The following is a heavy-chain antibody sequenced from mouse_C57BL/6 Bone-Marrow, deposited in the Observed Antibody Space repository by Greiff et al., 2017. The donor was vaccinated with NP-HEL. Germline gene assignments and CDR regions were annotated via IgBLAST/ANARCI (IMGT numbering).Heavy chain of an antibody. Sequence: VQPQQPGAELVKPGASVKLSCKASGYTFTSYWMHWVKQRPGQGLEWIGMIHPNSGSTNYNEKFKSKATLTVDKSSSTAYMQLSSLTSEDSAVYYCARGGYYAWFAYWGQGTLVTVSA. J-gene: IGHJ3*01. CDR3: ARGGYYAWFAY. V-gene: IGHV1-64*01. CDR1: GYTFTSYW. CDR2: IHPNSGST. D-gene: IGHD2-3*01.